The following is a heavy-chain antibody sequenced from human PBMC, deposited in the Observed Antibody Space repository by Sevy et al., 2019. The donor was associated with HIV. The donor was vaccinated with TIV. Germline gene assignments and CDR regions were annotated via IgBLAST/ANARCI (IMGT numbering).Heavy chain of an antibody. CDR3: AREQWLDH. Sequence: GESLKISCAASGFSCSDNNMNWVRQAPGKGLEWVSSISSGSVHMNYADSIKGRFTISRDNAKNSLYLNLNSLRAEDTAVYYCAREQWLDHWGQGTLVTVSS. CDR1: GFSCSDNN. J-gene: IGHJ5*02. V-gene: IGHV3-21*01. CDR2: ISSGSVHM.